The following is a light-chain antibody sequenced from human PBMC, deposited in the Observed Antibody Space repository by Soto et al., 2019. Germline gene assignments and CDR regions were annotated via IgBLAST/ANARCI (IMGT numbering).Light chain of an antibody. CDR3: TSYTRTSSTTYI. Sequence: QSALTQPASVSGSPGQSITISCTGTSSDVGGYNYVSWYQQHPGKAPKLMIYDVSNRPSGVSNRFSGSKSGNTASLTISGLQAEDEADYSCTSYTRTSSTTYIFGTGTRSPS. J-gene: IGLJ1*01. CDR2: DVS. V-gene: IGLV2-14*01. CDR1: SSDVGGYNY.